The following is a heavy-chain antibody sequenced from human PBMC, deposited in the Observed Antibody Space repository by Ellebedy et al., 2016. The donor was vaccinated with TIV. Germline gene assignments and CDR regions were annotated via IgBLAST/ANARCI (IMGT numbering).Heavy chain of an antibody. J-gene: IGHJ6*02. Sequence: LSLTXAASGFTFSSYWMSWVRQAPGKGLEWVANIKQDGSEKYYVDSVKGRFTISRDNAKNSLYLQMNSLRAEDTAVYYCARDRRNGMDVWGQGTTVTVSS. CDR1: GFTFSSYW. V-gene: IGHV3-7*04. D-gene: IGHD6-6*01. CDR3: ARDRRNGMDV. CDR2: IKQDGSEK.